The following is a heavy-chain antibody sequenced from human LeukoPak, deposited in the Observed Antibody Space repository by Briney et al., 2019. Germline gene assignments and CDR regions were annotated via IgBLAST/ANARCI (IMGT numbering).Heavy chain of an antibody. D-gene: IGHD6-6*01. J-gene: IGHJ4*02. CDR1: GFTFSSYG. CDR2: IRYDGSNK. Sequence: GGSLRPSCAASGFTFSSYGMHWVRQAPGKGLEWVAFIRYDGSNKYYADSVKGRFTISRDNSKNTLYLQMNSLRAEDTAVYYCAKDRVDEYSSSRFDYWGQGTLVTVSS. V-gene: IGHV3-30*02. CDR3: AKDRVDEYSSSRFDY.